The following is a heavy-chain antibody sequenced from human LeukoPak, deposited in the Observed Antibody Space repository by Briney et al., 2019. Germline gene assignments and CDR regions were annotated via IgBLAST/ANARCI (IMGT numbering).Heavy chain of an antibody. CDR2: ISAYNGNT. D-gene: IGHD3-9*01. J-gene: IGHJ4*02. Sequence: ASVKVSCKASGYTFTSYGISWVRQAPGQGLEWMGWISAYNGNTNYAQKLQGRVTMTTDTSTSTACMELRSLRSDDTAVYYCARDTYDILTGYRSFDYWGQGTLVTVSS. CDR3: ARDTYDILTGYRSFDY. CDR1: GYTFTSYG. V-gene: IGHV1-18*01.